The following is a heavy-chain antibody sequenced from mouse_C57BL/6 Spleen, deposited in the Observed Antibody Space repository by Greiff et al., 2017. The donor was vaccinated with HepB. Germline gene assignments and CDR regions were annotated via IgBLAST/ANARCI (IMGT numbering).Heavy chain of an antibody. CDR3: ARDRSSYGLDY. Sequence: EVQRVESGGGLVKPGGSLKLSCAASGFTFSSYAMSWVRQTPEKRLEWVATISDGGSYTYYPDNVKGRFTISRDNAKNNLYLQMSHLKSEDTAMYYCARDRSSYGLDYWGQGTTLTVSS. V-gene: IGHV5-4*01. J-gene: IGHJ2*01. CDR2: ISDGGSYT. CDR1: GFTFSSYA. D-gene: IGHD1-1*01.